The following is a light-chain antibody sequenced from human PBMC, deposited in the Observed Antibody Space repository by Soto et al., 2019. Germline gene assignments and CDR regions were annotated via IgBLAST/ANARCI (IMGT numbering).Light chain of an antibody. Sequence: EIVLTQSPATLSLSPWERATLSCRASQSVSSYLAWYQQKPGQAPRLLIYDTSIMASGIPARFSGSGSGTDFTLTISCLQSEDFATYYCQQYYSYPRTFGQGTKVDIK. CDR1: QSVSSY. CDR2: DTS. J-gene: IGKJ1*01. V-gene: IGKV3-11*01. CDR3: QQYYSYPRT.